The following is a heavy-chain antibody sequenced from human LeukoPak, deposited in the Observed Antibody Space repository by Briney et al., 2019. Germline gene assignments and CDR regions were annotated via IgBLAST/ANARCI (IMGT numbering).Heavy chain of an antibody. Sequence: PGGSLRLSCAASGFTFSSYAMHWGRQAPGKGLEWVAVISYDGSNKYYADSVKGRFTISRDNTKNTLYLQMNSLRAENTAVYYCARSSALWFGELDFDYWGQGTLVTVSS. V-gene: IGHV3-30*14. CDR3: ARSSALWFGELDFDY. J-gene: IGHJ4*02. D-gene: IGHD3-10*01. CDR2: ISYDGSNK. CDR1: GFTFSSYA.